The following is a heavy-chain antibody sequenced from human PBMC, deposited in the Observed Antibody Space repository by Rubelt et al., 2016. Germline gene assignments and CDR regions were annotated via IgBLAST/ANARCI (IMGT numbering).Heavy chain of an antibody. CDR2: IYYSGST. CDR1: GGSISSSSYY. Sequence: QLQLQESGPGLVKPSETLSLTCTVSGGSISSSSYYWGWIRQPPGKGLEWIGSIYYSGSTYYNPSLKSRVTIRADTSKNQFSLKRSLFTAADTAVYYCAGYSSSYNWFDPWGQGTLVTVSS. CDR3: AGYSSSYNWFDP. J-gene: IGHJ5*02. D-gene: IGHD6-13*01. V-gene: IGHV4-39*01.